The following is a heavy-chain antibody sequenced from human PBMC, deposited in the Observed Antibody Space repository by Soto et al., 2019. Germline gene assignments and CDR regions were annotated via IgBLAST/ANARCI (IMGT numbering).Heavy chain of an antibody. J-gene: IGHJ5*02. V-gene: IGHV1-18*01. CDR2: ISAYNGNT. CDR1: GYTFTSYG. Sequence: QVQLVQSGAEVKKPGASVKVSCKASGYTFTSYGISWVRQAPGKGLEWMGWISAYNGNTNYAQKLQGRVNITTDTSNSTAYMELRGLRSDDTAVYYCARDRKVGATSWFDPWRHVTLLTVSS. CDR3: ARDRKVGATSWFDP. D-gene: IGHD1-26*01.